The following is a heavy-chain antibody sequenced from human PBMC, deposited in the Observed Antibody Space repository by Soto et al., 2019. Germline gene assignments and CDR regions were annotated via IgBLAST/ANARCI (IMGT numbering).Heavy chain of an antibody. CDR1: GYTFTSYY. Sequence: QVQLVQSGAEVKKPGASVKVSCKASGYTFTSYYMHWVRQAPGQGLEWMGIINPSGGSTSYAQKFQGRVTMTRDTSTSTVYMELSSLRSEHTAVYYCAREGSYYDILTGQRGMVVWGQGTTVTVSS. CDR2: INPSGGST. J-gene: IGHJ6*02. D-gene: IGHD3-9*01. V-gene: IGHV1-46*01. CDR3: AREGSYYDILTGQRGMVV.